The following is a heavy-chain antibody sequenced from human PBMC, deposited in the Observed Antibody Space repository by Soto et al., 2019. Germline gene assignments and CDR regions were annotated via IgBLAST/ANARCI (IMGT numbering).Heavy chain of an antibody. CDR3: VRDVGGSGWFAP. V-gene: IGHV4-4*07. J-gene: IGHJ5*02. CDR2: IYSSGTT. Sequence: QVQLQQSGPGLVKPSETLSLTCTVSGISIDNYYCSWIRQSAGKGLEWIGRIYSSGTTNYNPSLKSRVTMSVDMSKSQFSLNVRSVTAADPAVYYCVRDVGGSGWFAPWGQGTLVTVSS. CDR1: GISIDNYY.